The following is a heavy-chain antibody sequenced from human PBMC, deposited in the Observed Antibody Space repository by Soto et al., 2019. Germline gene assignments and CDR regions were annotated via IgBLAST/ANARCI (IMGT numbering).Heavy chain of an antibody. D-gene: IGHD5-18*01. CDR2: IYYSGST. CDR3: ARYGVDTAMVFEY. J-gene: IGHJ4*02. CDR1: GGSISSYY. V-gene: IGHV4-59*01. Sequence: SETLSLTCTVSGGSISSYYWSWIRQPPGKGLEWIGYIYYSGSTNYNPSLKSRVTISVDTSKNQFSLKLSSVTAADTAVYYCARYGVDTAMVFEYWGQGTLVTVSS.